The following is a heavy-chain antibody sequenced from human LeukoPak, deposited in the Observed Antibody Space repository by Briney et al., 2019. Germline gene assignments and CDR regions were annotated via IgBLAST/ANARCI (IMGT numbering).Heavy chain of an antibody. J-gene: IGHJ5*02. V-gene: IGHV4-59*01. CDR1: GGSISSYY. CDR3: ARLRGVVPAASKRFDP. CDR2: IYYSGST. Sequence: SETLSLTCTVSGGSISSYYWSWIRQPPGKGLEWIGYIYYSGSTNYNPSLKSRVTISVDTSKNQFSLKLSSVTAADTAVYYCARLRGVVPAASKRFDPWGRGTLVTVSS. D-gene: IGHD2-2*01.